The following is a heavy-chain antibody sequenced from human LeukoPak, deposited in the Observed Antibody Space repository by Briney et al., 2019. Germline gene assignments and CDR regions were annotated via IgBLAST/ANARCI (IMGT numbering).Heavy chain of an antibody. V-gene: IGHV3-9*01. CDR2: INWNSGDI. J-gene: IGHJ4*02. Sequence: GRSLRLSCAASGFTFDDYAMHWVRQAPGKGLEWVSGINWNSGDIGYADSVKGRFTISRDNAKNSLYLQMNSLRAEDTALYYCAKDFTSRGYTYGLGGYWGQGTLVTVSS. D-gene: IGHD5-18*01. CDR1: GFTFDDYA. CDR3: AKDFTSRGYTYGLGGY.